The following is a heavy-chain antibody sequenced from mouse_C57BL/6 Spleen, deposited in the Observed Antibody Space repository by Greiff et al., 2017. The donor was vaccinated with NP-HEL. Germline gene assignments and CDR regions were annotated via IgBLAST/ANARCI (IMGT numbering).Heavy chain of an antibody. D-gene: IGHD1-1*01. V-gene: IGHV5-16*01. CDR2: INYDGSST. CDR1: GFTFSDYY. CDR3: ARAITTVVAYYFDY. Sequence: EVKVVESEGGLVQPGSSMKLSCTASGFTFSDYYMAWVRQVPEKGLEWVANINYDGSSTYYLDSLKSRFIISRDNAKNILYLQMSSLKSEDTATYYCARAITTVVAYYFDYWGQGTTLTVSS. J-gene: IGHJ2*01.